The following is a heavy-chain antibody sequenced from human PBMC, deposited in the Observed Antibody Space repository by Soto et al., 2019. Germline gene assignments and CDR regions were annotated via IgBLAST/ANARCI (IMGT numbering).Heavy chain of an antibody. J-gene: IGHJ6*03. D-gene: IGHD3-3*01. Sequence: GGSLRLSCAASGFTFSSYGMHWVRQAPGKGLEWVAVISYDGSNKYYADSVKGRFTTSRDNSKNTLYLQMNSLRAEDTAVYYCAKDGSYYDFWSGYYKDYYYMDVWGKGTTVTVSS. CDR1: GFTFSSYG. CDR2: ISYDGSNK. V-gene: IGHV3-30*18. CDR3: AKDGSYYDFWSGYYKDYYYMDV.